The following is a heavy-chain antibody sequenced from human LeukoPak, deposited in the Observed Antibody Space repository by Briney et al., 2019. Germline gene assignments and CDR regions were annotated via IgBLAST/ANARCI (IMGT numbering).Heavy chain of an antibody. Sequence: GGSLRLSCAASGFTFSDYYMSWIRQAPGKGREWVSYISSSSGYTNYADSVKGRFTISRDNAKNSLYLQMKSLRAEDTAVYYCARLAAAARPFDYWGQGTLVTVSS. J-gene: IGHJ4*02. V-gene: IGHV3-11*03. CDR2: ISSSSGYT. D-gene: IGHD6-13*01. CDR3: ARLAAAARPFDY. CDR1: GFTFSDYY.